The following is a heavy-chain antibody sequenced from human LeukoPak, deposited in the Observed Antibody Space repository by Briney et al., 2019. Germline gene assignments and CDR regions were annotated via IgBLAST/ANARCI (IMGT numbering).Heavy chain of an antibody. CDR1: GYTFTGYY. Sequence: ASVKVSCKASGYTFTGYYMHWVRQAPGQGLEWMGWINPNSGGTNYAQKFQGRVTMTRDTSISTAYMELSRLRSDDTAVYYCARDHNWNDETINWGQGTLVTVSS. CDR3: ARDHNWNDETIN. V-gene: IGHV1-2*02. D-gene: IGHD1-20*01. J-gene: IGHJ4*02. CDR2: INPNSGGT.